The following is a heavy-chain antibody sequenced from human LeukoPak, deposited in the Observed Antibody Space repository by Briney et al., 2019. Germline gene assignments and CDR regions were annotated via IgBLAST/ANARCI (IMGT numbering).Heavy chain of an antibody. CDR2: IYYSGST. D-gene: IGHD3-9*01. V-gene: IGHV4-59*01. CDR3: ARVQDILTGYYYYYGMDV. J-gene: IGHJ6*02. Sequence: SETLSLTCTVSGGSISSYYWSWIRQPPGKGLEWIGYIYYSGSTNYNPSLKSRVTISVDTSKKQFSLKLSSVTAADTAVYYCARVQDILTGYYYYYGMDVWGQGTTVTVSS. CDR1: GGSISSYY.